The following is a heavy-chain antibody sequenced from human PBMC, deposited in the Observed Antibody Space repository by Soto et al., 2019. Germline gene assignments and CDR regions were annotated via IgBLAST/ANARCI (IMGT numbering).Heavy chain of an antibody. V-gene: IGHV4-31*03. CDR3: ARDLGSEQWFFDN. CDR1: GASVSGDGSY. D-gene: IGHD6-19*01. Sequence: QVQLQESGPGLVKPSQTLSLTCLVSGASVSGDGSYCSWIRQHPGKGLEFIGYIHNSGSTYSNPSLENRVAMSIDTSKNQFSLRLSSVTAADSAVYFCARDLGSEQWFFDNWGQGILVTVPS. CDR2: IHNSGST. J-gene: IGHJ4*02.